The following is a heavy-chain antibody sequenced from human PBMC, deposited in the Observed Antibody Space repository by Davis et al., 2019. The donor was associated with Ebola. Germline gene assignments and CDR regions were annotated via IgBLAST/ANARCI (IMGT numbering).Heavy chain of an antibody. CDR1: GFTFDDYT. V-gene: IGHV3-43*01. CDR3: AKDLYSSSWSPFDY. J-gene: IGHJ4*02. CDR2: INWDGGST. D-gene: IGHD6-13*01. Sequence: GGSLRLSCAASGFTFDDYTMHWVRQAPGKGLEWVSLINWDGGSTYYADSVKGRFTISRDNSKNSLYLQMNSLRTEDTALYYCAKDLYSSSWSPFDYWGQGTLVTVSS.